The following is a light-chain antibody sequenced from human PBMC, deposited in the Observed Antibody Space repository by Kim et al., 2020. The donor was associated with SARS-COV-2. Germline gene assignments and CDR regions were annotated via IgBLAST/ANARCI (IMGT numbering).Light chain of an antibody. CDR3: NSRDSSGNHHV. J-gene: IGLJ1*01. V-gene: IGLV3-19*01. Sequence: SSELTQDPAVSVALGQTVRITCQVDSLRSYYASWYQQKPGQAPVLVIYGKNNRPSGIPDRFSGSTSGNTASLTITGAQAEDEADYYCNSRDSSGNHHVFG. CDR1: SLRSYY. CDR2: GKN.